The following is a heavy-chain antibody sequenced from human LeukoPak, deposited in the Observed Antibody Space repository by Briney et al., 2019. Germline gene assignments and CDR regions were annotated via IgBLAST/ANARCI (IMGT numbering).Heavy chain of an antibody. V-gene: IGHV4-39*01. J-gene: IGHJ4*02. CDR1: GASISSGTYY. CDR3: ARQFDS. Sequence: SETLSLTCTVSGASISSGTYYWGRLHQPPGKGLEWIGSIYYSVNTYYNPSLKRRVTISVDTSKNQFSLKLSSVTAADTAVYYCARQFDSWGQGTLVTVSS. CDR2: IYYSVNT.